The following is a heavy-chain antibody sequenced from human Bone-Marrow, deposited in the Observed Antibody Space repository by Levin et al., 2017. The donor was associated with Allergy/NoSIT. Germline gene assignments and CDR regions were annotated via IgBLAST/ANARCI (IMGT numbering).Heavy chain of an antibody. V-gene: IGHV1-58*01. J-gene: IGHJ4*02. Sequence: GASVKVSCKASGFTFTSSAVQWVRQARGQRLEWIGWIVVGSGNTNYAQKFQERVTITRDMSTSTAYMELSSLRSEDTAVYYCAAGYSNYVRFDYWGQGTLVTVSS. D-gene: IGHD4-11*01. CDR1: GFTFTSSA. CDR2: IVVGSGNT. CDR3: AAGYSNYVRFDY.